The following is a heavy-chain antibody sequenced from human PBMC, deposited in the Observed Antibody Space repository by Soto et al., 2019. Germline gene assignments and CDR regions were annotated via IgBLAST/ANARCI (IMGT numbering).Heavy chain of an antibody. CDR2: IIPIFGTA. J-gene: IGHJ4*02. Sequence: QVQLVQSGAEVKKPGSSVKVSCKASGGTFSSYAISWVRQAPGQGLEWMGGIIPIFGTANYAQKFQGRVTINADESTSPAFMEASRPGSEETAVYYCAAQGDSSGYWGQGTLVTVSS. D-gene: IGHD6-25*01. CDR3: AAQGDSSGY. CDR1: GGTFSSYA. V-gene: IGHV1-69*01.